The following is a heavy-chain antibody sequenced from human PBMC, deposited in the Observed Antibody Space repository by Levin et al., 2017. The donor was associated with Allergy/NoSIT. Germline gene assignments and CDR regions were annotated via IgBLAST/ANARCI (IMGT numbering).Heavy chain of an antibody. Sequence: VASVKVSCKPSGNTFSIYGISWVRQAPGQGLEWIGWITPHNGETAYAQNFQGRVTMTTNTATRTVYMELGSLRLDDSAVYFCARARLPRDSYYYMDVWGAGTTVTVSS. V-gene: IGHV1-18*01. CDR2: ITPHNGET. CDR3: ARARLPRDSYYYMDV. D-gene: IGHD2-21*02. CDR1: GNTFSIYG. J-gene: IGHJ6*03.